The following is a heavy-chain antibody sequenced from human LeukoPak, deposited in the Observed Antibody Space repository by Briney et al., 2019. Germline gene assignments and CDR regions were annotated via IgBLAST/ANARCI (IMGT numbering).Heavy chain of an antibody. V-gene: IGHV4-59*01. CDR2: IYYSGST. CDR1: GGSISSYY. Sequence: SETLSLTCAVSGGSISSYYWSWIRQPPGKGLEWIGYIYYSGSTNYNPSLKSRVTISVNTSKNQFSLQLSSVTAADTAVYYCARGNGVVIHPYYYMDVWDKGTTVTVSS. CDR3: ARGNGVVIHPYYYMDV. D-gene: IGHD3-3*01. J-gene: IGHJ6*03.